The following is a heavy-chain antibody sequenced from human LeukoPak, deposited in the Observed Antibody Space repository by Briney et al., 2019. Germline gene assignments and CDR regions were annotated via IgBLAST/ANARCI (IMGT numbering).Heavy chain of an antibody. Sequence: GGSLRLSCAASGFTFSSYSMNWVRQAPGKGLEWVTFVQDDGSKKYYADSVKGRFIISRDNSKNTLYLQMNSLRAEDTAVYYCAKDRSEDYVWGSYRSYGMDVWGQGTTVTVSS. CDR1: GFTFSSYS. D-gene: IGHD3-16*02. V-gene: IGHV3-30*02. CDR2: VQDDGSKK. CDR3: AKDRSEDYVWGSYRSYGMDV. J-gene: IGHJ6*02.